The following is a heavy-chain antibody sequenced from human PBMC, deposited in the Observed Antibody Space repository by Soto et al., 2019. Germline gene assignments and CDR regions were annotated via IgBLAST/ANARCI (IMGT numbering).Heavy chain of an antibody. CDR3: ARELRSYSGAYSDH. D-gene: IGHD1-26*01. V-gene: IGHV3-33*05. CDR2: VSYDGTKT. Sequence: YLRISFFGSGFPFQNYGMHWVRQAPGKGLEWLAVVSYDGTKTMYTDSVKRRISISRDNARKTLFLQMDSLTAEDTALYYCARELRSYSGAYSDHWGQGTPVTVSS. CDR1: GFPFQNYG. J-gene: IGHJ4*02.